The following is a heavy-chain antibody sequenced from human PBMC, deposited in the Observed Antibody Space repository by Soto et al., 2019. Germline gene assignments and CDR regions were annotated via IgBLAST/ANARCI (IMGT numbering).Heavy chain of an antibody. Sequence: ASVKVSCKASGYTFTSYAMHWVRQAPGQRLEWMGWINAGNGNTKYSQKFQGRVTITRDTSASTAYMELSSLRSEDTAVYYCASGALGYCNHRACYTGRHSYGTDVWGRATTVTVAS. V-gene: IGHV1-3*01. J-gene: IGHJ6*02. CDR2: INAGNGNT. CDR1: GYTFTSYA. D-gene: IGHD2-8*01. CDR3: ASGALGYCNHRACYTGRHSYGTDV.